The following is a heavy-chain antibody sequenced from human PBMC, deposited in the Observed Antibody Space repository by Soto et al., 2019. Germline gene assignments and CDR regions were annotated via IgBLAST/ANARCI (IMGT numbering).Heavy chain of an antibody. CDR3: AHSKRSLFDH. CDR1: GFSVSTSGMG. V-gene: IGHV2-5*02. J-gene: IGHJ4*02. D-gene: IGHD1-1*01. CDR2: IYWDDDK. Sequence: QITLKESGPTLVKPTQTLTLTCTFSGFSVSTSGMGVGWIRQPPGKALEWLAHIYWDDDKRYSPSLKNRLTIIKDTSKNQVVLTMTIMDPVDTATYYCAHSKRSLFDHWGQGTLVTVSS.